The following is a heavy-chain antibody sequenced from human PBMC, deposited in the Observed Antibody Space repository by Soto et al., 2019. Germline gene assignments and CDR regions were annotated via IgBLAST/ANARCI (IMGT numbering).Heavy chain of an antibody. CDR1: SGPSSSHN. CDR3: VRQGIDYLHGLVDA. CDR2: VYYTGDT. V-gene: IGHV4-59*08. D-gene: IGHD1-26*01. Sequence: QVQLQQSGPRLVKPSETLSLTCTVSSGPSSSHNWGWIRQSPGRGLEWIGYVYYTGDTSYNPSLKSRVTISADTSTNNISLTLTSVTAADTAVYYCVRQGIDYLHGLVDAWGQGTTVSVSS. J-gene: IGHJ6*02.